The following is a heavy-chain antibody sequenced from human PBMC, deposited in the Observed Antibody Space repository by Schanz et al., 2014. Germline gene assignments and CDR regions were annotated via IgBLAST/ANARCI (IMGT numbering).Heavy chain of an antibody. D-gene: IGHD3-16*01. Sequence: EEQLVESGGGLVQPGGSLRLSCAASGFSFSNYWMHWVRQGPGSGLVWVSHINNAGSDTTYADSVKGRFTISRDNTRNTLYLQMNSLSAEDTAVYYCARGAGGLDTWGQGTPVTVSS. J-gene: IGHJ5*02. CDR2: INNAGSDT. V-gene: IGHV3-74*02. CDR1: GFSFSNYW. CDR3: ARGAGGLDT.